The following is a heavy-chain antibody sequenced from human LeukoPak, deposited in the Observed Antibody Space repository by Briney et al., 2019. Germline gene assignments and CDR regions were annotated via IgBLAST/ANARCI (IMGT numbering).Heavy chain of an antibody. CDR3: ARDSVGDGSGSPLYGMDV. CDR1: GFTFSDYY. J-gene: IGHJ6*02. Sequence: GGSLRLSCAASGFTFSDYYMSWIREAPGKGLEWVSYMSSSGSTIYYADSVKGRFTISRDNAKKSLYLQMNSLRAEDTAVYYCARDSVGDGSGSPLYGMDVWGQGTTVTVFS. D-gene: IGHD3-10*01. V-gene: IGHV3-11*01. CDR2: MSSSGSTI.